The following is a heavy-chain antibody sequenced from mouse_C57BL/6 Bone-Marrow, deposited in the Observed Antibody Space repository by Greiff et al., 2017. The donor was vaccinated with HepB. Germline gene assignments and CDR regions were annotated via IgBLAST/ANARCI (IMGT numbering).Heavy chain of an antibody. D-gene: IGHD1-1*01. CDR1: GYAFSSSW. CDR2: IYPGDGDT. Sequence: QVQLQQSGPELVKPGASVKISCKASGYAFSSSWMNWVKQRPGKGLEWIGRIYPGDGDTNYNGKFKGKATLTADKSSSTAYMQLSSLTSEDSAVSFCARRVYYGSSLPYAMDSWGQGTSVTVSS. CDR3: ARRVYYGSSLPYAMDS. V-gene: IGHV1-82*01. J-gene: IGHJ4*01.